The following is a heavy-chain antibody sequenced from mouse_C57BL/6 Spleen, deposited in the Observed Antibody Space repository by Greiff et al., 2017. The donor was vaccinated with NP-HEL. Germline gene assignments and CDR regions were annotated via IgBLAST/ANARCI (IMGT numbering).Heavy chain of an antibody. CDR2: IYPGSGNT. CDR3: ARFSTGYYAMDY. CDR1: GYTFTDYY. V-gene: IGHV1-76*01. J-gene: IGHJ4*01. Sequence: VKLMESGAELVRPGASVKLSCKASGYTFTDYYINWVKQRPGQGLEWIARIYPGSGNTYYNEKFKGKATLTAEKSSSTAYMQLSSLTSEDSAVYFCARFSTGYYAMDYWGQGTSVTVSS.